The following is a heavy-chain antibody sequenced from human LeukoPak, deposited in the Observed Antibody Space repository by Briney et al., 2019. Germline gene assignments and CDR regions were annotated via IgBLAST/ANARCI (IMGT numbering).Heavy chain of an antibody. D-gene: IGHD3-10*01. CDR1: GGTFSSYA. CDR3: ASSRTSGSFDFDY. J-gene: IGHJ4*02. Sequence: ASVKVSCKASGGTFSSYAIIWVRQAPGQGLEWMGRIIPILGIANYAQKFQGRVTITADKSTSTAYMELSSLRSEDTAVYYCASSRTSGSFDFDYWGQGTLVTVSS. CDR2: IIPILGIA. V-gene: IGHV1-69*04.